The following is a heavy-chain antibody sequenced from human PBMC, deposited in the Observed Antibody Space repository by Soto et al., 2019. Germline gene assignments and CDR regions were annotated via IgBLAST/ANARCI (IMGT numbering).Heavy chain of an antibody. J-gene: IGHJ3*02. CDR2: ISYDGSNK. CDR1: GFTFSSYA. D-gene: IGHD3-10*01. V-gene: IGHV3-30-3*01. Sequence: QVQLVESGGGVVQPGRSLRLSCAASGFTFSSYAMHWVRQAPGKGLEWVAVISYDGSNKYYADSVKGRFTISRDNSKNKLYLQMNSLRAEDTAVYYCARGIEWVRGVRTQTGDAFDIWGQGTMVTVSS. CDR3: ARGIEWVRGVRTQTGDAFDI.